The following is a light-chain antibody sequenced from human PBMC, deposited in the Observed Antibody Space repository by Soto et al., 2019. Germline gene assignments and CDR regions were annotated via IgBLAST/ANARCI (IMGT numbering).Light chain of an antibody. Sequence: QSVLTQPASVSGSPGQSITISCTGTSSDVGGYKYVSWYQQHPGKSPRLMIYEVSNRPSGVSHRFSGSKSGNTASLTISGLQAEDEADYYCSSYTSSSTLYVFGTGTNVTVL. CDR2: EVS. CDR1: SSDVGGYKY. V-gene: IGLV2-14*01. J-gene: IGLJ1*01. CDR3: SSYTSSSTLYV.